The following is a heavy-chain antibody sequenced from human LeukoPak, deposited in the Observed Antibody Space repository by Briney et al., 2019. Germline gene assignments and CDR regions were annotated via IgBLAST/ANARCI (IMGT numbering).Heavy chain of an antibody. V-gene: IGHV4-39*01. Sequence: PSETLSLTCTVSGGSISSSSYYWGWIRQPPGKGLEWIGSIYYSGSTYYNPSLKSRVTISVDTSKNQFSLKLSSVTAADTAVYYCASRWGYYDSSGYYRRNNWLDPWGQGTLVTVSS. CDR3: ASRWGYYDSSGYYRRNNWLDP. J-gene: IGHJ5*02. CDR2: IYYSGST. CDR1: GGSISSSSYY. D-gene: IGHD3-22*01.